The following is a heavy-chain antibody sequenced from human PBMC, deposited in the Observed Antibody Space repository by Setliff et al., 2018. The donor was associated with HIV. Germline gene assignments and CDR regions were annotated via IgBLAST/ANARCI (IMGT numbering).Heavy chain of an antibody. CDR2: IYYSGST. D-gene: IGHD4-4*01. Sequence: SETLSLTCNVSGSPISSHYWTWIRQPPGKGLEWIGYIYYSGSTTYSPSLKSRVVISVDTSKNQFSLKVNSVTAVDTAVYYCARGLNDYTNPSYMDVWGKGTTVTVSS. CDR1: GSPISSHY. V-gene: IGHV4-59*11. CDR3: ARGLNDYTNPSYMDV. J-gene: IGHJ6*03.